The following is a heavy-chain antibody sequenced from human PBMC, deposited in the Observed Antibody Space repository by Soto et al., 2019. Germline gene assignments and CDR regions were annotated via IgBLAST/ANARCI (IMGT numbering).Heavy chain of an antibody. Sequence: GGSLRLSCAASGFTFSSYAMHWVRQAPGKGLEWVAVISYDGSNKYYADSVKGRFTISRDNAKNSLYLQMNSLRDEDTAVYYCVSLGSGLRLNYYGMDVWGQGTTVTVSS. CDR1: GFTFSSYA. J-gene: IGHJ6*02. D-gene: IGHD6-19*01. V-gene: IGHV3-30-3*01. CDR3: VSLGSGLRLNYYGMDV. CDR2: ISYDGSNK.